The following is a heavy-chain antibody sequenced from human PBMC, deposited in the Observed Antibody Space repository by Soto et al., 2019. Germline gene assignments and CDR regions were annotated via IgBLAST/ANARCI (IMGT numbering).Heavy chain of an antibody. CDR1: GFTVSNYE. D-gene: IGHD6-13*01. CDR3: ARRGYGSRWPNVYMDV. CDR2: ISNNGAHT. V-gene: IGHV3-64*01. J-gene: IGHJ6*03. Sequence: PGGSLRLSCAASGFTVSNYEMHWVRQAPGKGLEYVSGISNNGAHTDYAKSVKGRFTISRDNSENTLYLQMGSLSAEDMALYYCARRGYGSRWPNVYMDVWGKGTTVTVSS.